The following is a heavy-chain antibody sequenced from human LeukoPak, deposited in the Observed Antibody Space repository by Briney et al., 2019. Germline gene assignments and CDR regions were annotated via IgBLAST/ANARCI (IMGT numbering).Heavy chain of an antibody. CDR3: AKDGDYYGSESPLDY. V-gene: IGHV3-9*01. D-gene: IGHD3-10*01. Sequence: GGSLRLSCAASGFTFDDYAMHGVRQAPGKGLEGVSGISWNSGSIGYADSVKGRFTISRDNAKNSLYLQMNSLRAEDTALYYCAKDGDYYGSESPLDYWGQGTLVTVSS. J-gene: IGHJ4*02. CDR1: GFTFDDYA. CDR2: ISWNSGSI.